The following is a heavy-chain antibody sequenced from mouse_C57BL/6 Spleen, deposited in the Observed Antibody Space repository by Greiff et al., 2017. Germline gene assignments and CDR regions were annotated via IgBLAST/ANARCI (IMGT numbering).Heavy chain of an antibody. Sequence: QVQLKESGAELARPGASVKMSCKASGYTFTSYTMHWVKQRPGQGLEWIGYINPSSGYTKYNQKFKDKATLTADKSSSTAYMQLSSLTSEDSAVYYCARGDYYGSFAYWGQGTLVTVSA. CDR1: GYTFTSYT. V-gene: IGHV1-4*01. J-gene: IGHJ3*01. CDR3: ARGDYYGSFAY. D-gene: IGHD1-1*01. CDR2: INPSSGYT.